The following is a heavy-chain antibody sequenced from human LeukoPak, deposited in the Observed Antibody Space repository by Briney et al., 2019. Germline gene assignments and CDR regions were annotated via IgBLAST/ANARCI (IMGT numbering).Heavy chain of an antibody. CDR2: ISSSSSYI. CDR1: GFTFSSYS. V-gene: IGHV3-21*01. J-gene: IGHJ4*02. Sequence: GGSLRLSCAASGFTFSSYSMNWVRQAPGKGLEWVSSISSSSSYIYYADSVKGRFTISRDNAKNSLYLQMNSLRAEDTAVYYCARDPHCSSTSCYSGSDYWGQGTLVTVSS. D-gene: IGHD2-2*01. CDR3: ARDPHCSSTSCYSGSDY.